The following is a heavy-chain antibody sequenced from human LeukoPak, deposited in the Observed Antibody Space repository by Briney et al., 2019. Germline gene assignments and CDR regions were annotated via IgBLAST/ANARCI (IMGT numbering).Heavy chain of an antibody. D-gene: IGHD2/OR15-2a*01. CDR3: ARDLVIEANGDWFDP. CDR1: GFTYSTYW. J-gene: IGHJ5*02. Sequence: GGSLRLSCAASGFTYSTYWMAWVRQAPGKGLEWVANITYDGSEKYYVDSVKGRFTISRANAKNSLYLQMNSLRDEDTAVYYCARDLVIEANGDWFDPWGQGTLVTVSS. CDR2: ITYDGSEK. V-gene: IGHV3-7*01.